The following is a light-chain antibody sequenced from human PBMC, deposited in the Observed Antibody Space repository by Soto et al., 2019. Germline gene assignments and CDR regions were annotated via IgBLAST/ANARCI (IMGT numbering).Light chain of an antibody. CDR3: ETWDSNTRV. J-gene: IGLJ2*01. CDR1: SGHSSYI. CDR2: LEGSGSY. Sequence: QSVLTQSSSASASLGSSVKLTCTLSSGHSSYIIAWHQQQPGKAPRYLMKLEGSGSYNKGSGVPDRFSGSSSGADRYLTISNLQFEDDADYYCETWDSNTRVVGGGTKLTVL. V-gene: IGLV4-60*02.